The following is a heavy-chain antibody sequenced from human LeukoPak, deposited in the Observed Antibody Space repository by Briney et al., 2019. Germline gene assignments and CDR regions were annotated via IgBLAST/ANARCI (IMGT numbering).Heavy chain of an antibody. CDR3: ARDNTMVRGYGMDV. J-gene: IGHJ6*02. D-gene: IGHD3-10*01. CDR1: GFTFRDYY. CDR2: ISSSSSYT. Sequence: GGSLRLSCAASGFTFRDYYMSWIRQAPGKGLEWVSYISSSSSYTNYADSVKGRFTISRDNAKNSLYLQMNSLRAEDTAVYYCARDNTMVRGYGMDVWGQGTTVTVSS. V-gene: IGHV3-11*05.